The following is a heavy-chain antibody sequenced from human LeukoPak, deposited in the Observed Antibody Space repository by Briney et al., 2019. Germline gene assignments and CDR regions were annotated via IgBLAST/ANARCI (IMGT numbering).Heavy chain of an antibody. V-gene: IGHV4-59*01. Sequence: PSETLSLTCTVSGGSISSCYWSWIRQPPGKGLEWIGYIYDSGDTNYNPSLKSRVTISVDTSKNQLSLKLSSVTAADTAVYYCARDVLRTVNDGRQTPYDPFEIWGQGTMVTVSP. CDR3: ARDVLRTVNDGRQTPYDPFEI. CDR2: IYDSGDT. CDR1: GGSISSCY. J-gene: IGHJ3*02. D-gene: IGHD3-3*01.